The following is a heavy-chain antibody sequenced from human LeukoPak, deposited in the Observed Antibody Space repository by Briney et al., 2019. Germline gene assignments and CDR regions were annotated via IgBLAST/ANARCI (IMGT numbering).Heavy chain of an antibody. V-gene: IGHV5-51*01. CDR3: ARLPPYCSTIRCYFDY. D-gene: IGHD2-2*01. Sequence: GESLKISCEGSGYSFTNYWIGWVRQMPGKGLAWIGIIYPGDSDTRYSPSFQGQVTISADTSISTAYLQWSSLKASDTAMYYCARLPPYCSTIRCYFDYWGQGTLVTVSS. CDR2: IYPGDSDT. CDR1: GYSFTNYW. J-gene: IGHJ4*02.